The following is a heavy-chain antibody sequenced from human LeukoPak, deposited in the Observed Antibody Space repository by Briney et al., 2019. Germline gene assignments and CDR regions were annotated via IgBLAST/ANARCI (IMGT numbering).Heavy chain of an antibody. Sequence: PSQTPSLTCTVSGGSISSGGYYWSWIRQHPGKGLEWIGYIYYSGSTYYNPSLKSRVTISVDTSKNQFSLKLSSVTAADTAVYYCAARLNFGSWYPGYYGMDVWGQGTTVTVSS. D-gene: IGHD6-13*01. V-gene: IGHV4-31*03. J-gene: IGHJ6*02. CDR2: IYYSGST. CDR1: GGSISSGGYY. CDR3: AARLNFGSWYPGYYGMDV.